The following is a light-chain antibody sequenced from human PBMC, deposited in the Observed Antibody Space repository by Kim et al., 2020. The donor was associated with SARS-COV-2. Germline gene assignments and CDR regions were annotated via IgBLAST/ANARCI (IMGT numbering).Light chain of an antibody. CDR1: SSDVGSYNL. Sequence: QSFTISGTGTSSDVGSYNLVSWYQQHPGKAPKLMIYEVSKRPSGVSNRFSGSKSGNTASLTISGLQAEDEADYYCCSYAGSSDVVFGGGTQLTVL. J-gene: IGLJ2*01. V-gene: IGLV2-23*02. CDR2: EVS. CDR3: CSYAGSSDVV.